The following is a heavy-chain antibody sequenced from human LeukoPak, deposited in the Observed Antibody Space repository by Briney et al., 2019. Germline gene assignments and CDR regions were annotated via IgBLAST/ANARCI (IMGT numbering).Heavy chain of an antibody. CDR2: ISYDGSNK. Sequence: GRSLRLSCAASGFTFSSYAMHWVRQAPGKGLEWVAVISYDGSNKYYADSVKGRFTISRDSAKNSLYLQMSSLRAEDTAVYYCARENWFAFDMWGQGTLVTVSS. D-gene: IGHD3-9*01. CDR1: GFTFSSYA. CDR3: ARENWFAFDM. J-gene: IGHJ3*02. V-gene: IGHV3-30-3*01.